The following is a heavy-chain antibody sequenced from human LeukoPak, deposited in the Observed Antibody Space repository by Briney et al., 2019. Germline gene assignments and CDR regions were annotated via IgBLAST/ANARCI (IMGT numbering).Heavy chain of an antibody. CDR1: GFTFSSYS. CDR3: AKARGSGWLPGAFDI. Sequence: PGGSLRLSCAASGFTFSSYSMNWVRQAPGKGLEWVSSISSSSSYIYYADSVKGRFTISRDNAKNSLYLQMNSLRAEDTAVYYCAKARGSGWLPGAFDIWGQGTMVTVSS. CDR2: ISSSSSYI. V-gene: IGHV3-21*04. J-gene: IGHJ3*02. D-gene: IGHD6-19*01.